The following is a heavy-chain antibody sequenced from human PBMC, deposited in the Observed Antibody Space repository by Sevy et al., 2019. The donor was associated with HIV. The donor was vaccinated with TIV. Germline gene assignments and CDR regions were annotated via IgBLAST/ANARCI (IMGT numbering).Heavy chain of an antibody. V-gene: IGHV3-33*03. CDR1: GFSLINYA. J-gene: IGHJ3*02. CDR3: VKVLNSKINPDDTLDI. CDR2: MTFDGSNQ. D-gene: IGHD3-9*01. Sequence: GGSLRLSCKATGFSLINYAIHWVRQAPGKGLEWVAVMTFDGSNQYYADSVKGRFTISRDTSTNTVYLQMNSLRADEPVFYSCVKVLNSKINPDDTLDIWGLGKMVTVSS.